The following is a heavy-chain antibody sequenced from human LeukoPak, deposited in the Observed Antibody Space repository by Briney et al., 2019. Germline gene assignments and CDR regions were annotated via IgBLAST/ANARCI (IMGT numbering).Heavy chain of an antibody. V-gene: IGHV4-61*02. CDR2: IYTSGST. CDR3: ARDQRSWYFDL. CDR1: GGSISSGSYY. J-gene: IGHJ2*01. Sequence: SQTLSLTCTVSGGSISSGSYYWSWIRQPAGKGLEWIGRIYTSGSTNYNPSLKSRVTISVDTSKNQFSLKLSSVTAADTAVYYCARDQRSWYFDLWGRGTLVTVSS.